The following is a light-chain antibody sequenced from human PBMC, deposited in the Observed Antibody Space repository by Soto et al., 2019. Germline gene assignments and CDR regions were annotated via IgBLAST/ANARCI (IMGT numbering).Light chain of an antibody. CDR2: DAS. Sequence: EIVLTQSPATLSLSPGERATLSCGASQSVTSSYLPWYQQKPGLAPRLLIYDASYRATGIPDRFSGSVSGTNFTLTIIRLEPEDFAVYYCQQYGSSPHTFGQGAKLEIK. J-gene: IGKJ2*01. CDR3: QQYGSSPHT. V-gene: IGKV3D-20*01. CDR1: QSVTSSY.